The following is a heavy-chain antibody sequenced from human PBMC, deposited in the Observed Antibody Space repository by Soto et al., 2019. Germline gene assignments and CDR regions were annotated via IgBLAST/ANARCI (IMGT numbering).Heavy chain of an antibody. CDR1: GGTFSSYA. V-gene: IGHV1-69*01. Sequence: QVQLVQSGAEVKKPGSSVKVSCKASGGTFSSYAISWVRQAPGQGLEWMGGIIPIFGTANYAQKFQGRVTITADESTSTAYMGLSSLRSEDTAVYYCARQGRYYDFWSGRIDYYYYYGMDVWGQGTTVTVSS. D-gene: IGHD3-3*01. CDR3: ARQGRYYDFWSGRIDYYYYYGMDV. CDR2: IIPIFGTA. J-gene: IGHJ6*02.